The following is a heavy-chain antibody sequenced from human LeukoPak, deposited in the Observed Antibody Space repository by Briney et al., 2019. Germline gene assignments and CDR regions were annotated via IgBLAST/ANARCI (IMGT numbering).Heavy chain of an antibody. CDR2: INHSGST. Sequence: SETLSLTCAVYGGSFSGYYWSWIRQPPGKGLEWIGEINHSGSTNYNPSLKSRVTISVDTSKNQFSLKLSSVTAADTAVYYCATLPTPRTGVFDYWGQGTLVTVSS. D-gene: IGHD7-27*01. CDR1: GGSFSGYY. J-gene: IGHJ4*02. CDR3: ATLPTPRTGVFDY. V-gene: IGHV4-34*01.